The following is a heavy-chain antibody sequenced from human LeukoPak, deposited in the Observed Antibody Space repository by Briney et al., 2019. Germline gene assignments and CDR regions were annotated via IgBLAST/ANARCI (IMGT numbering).Heavy chain of an antibody. CDR1: GFTFSSYW. J-gene: IGHJ3*02. D-gene: IGHD6-13*01. CDR3: ARESIAAAPLRDDAFDI. CDR2: IKQDGSEK. Sequence: PGGSLRLSCAASGFTFSSYWMSWVRQAPGKGLEWVANIKQDGSEKYYVDSVKGRFTISRDNAKNSLYLQMNSLRAEDTAVYYCARESIAAAPLRDDAFDIWGQGTMVTVSS. V-gene: IGHV3-7*01.